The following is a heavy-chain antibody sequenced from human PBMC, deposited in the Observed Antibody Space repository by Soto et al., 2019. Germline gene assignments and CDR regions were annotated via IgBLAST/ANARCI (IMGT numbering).Heavy chain of an antibody. CDR1: GYTFTSYG. J-gene: IGHJ5*02. Sequence: ASVKVSCKASGYTFTSYGISWVRQAPGQGLEWMGWISAYNGNTNYAQKLQGRVTMTTDTSTSTAYMELRSLRSDDTAVYYCARVADFWSGYYTGYWFDPWGQGTLVTVSS. D-gene: IGHD3-3*01. V-gene: IGHV1-18*01. CDR3: ARVADFWSGYYTGYWFDP. CDR2: ISAYNGNT.